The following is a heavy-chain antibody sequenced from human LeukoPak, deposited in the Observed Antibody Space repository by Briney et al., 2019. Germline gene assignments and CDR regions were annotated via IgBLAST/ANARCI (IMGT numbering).Heavy chain of an antibody. D-gene: IGHD3-9*01. CDR3: VSPYYDTLTGYPSPFAY. CDR1: GFTFSSYA. CDR2: ISGSGGST. Sequence: GGSLRLSCAASGFTFSSYAMSWVRQAPGKGLEWVSAISGSGGSTYYADSVKGRFTISRDNAKNTLYLQMNSLRAEDTAVYYSVSPYYDTLTGYPSPFAYWGRGTLVTVSS. V-gene: IGHV3-23*01. J-gene: IGHJ4*02.